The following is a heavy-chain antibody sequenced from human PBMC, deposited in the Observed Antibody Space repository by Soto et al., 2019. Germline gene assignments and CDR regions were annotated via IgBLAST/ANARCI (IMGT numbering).Heavy chain of an antibody. CDR2: IDPRDSYS. J-gene: IGHJ4*02. CDR3: ARTYYSGSGSYYIFDY. D-gene: IGHD3-10*01. Sequence: ESLKISCKGSVYSFTSYWITWVRQMPGKGLEWMGRIDPRDSYSSYSPSFQGHVTMSADKSISTAYLQWSSLMASDTAMYYCARTYYSGSGSYYIFDYWGRGTLVTSPQ. CDR1: VYSFTSYW. V-gene: IGHV5-10-1*01.